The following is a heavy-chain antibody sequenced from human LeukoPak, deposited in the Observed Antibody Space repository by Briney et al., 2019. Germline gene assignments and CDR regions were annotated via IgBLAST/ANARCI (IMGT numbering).Heavy chain of an antibody. J-gene: IGHJ4*02. CDR1: GGSFSGYY. V-gene: IGHV4-34*01. Sequence: SETLSLTCAVYGGSFSGYYWSWIRQPPGKGLEWIGEINHSGSTNYNPSLKSRVTISVDTSKNQFSLKLSSMTAADTAVYYCARAQLCCLDYWGQGTLVTVSS. D-gene: IGHD5-18*01. CDR3: ARAQLCCLDY. CDR2: INHSGST.